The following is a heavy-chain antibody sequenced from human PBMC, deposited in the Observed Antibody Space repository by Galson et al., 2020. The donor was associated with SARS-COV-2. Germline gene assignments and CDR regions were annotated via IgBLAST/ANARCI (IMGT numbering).Heavy chain of an antibody. CDR3: AHRSITMLRGSFDP. CDR1: GFSLSTSGVG. J-gene: IGHJ5*02. Sequence: SGPTLVKPTQTLTLTCTFSGFSLSTSGVGVGWIRQPPGKALEWLALIYWDDDKRYSPSLKSRLTITKDTSKNQVVLTMTNLDPVDTATYYLAHRSITMLRGSFDPWGQGTLVTFSS. CDR2: IYWDDDK. D-gene: IGHD3-10*01. V-gene: IGHV2-5*02.